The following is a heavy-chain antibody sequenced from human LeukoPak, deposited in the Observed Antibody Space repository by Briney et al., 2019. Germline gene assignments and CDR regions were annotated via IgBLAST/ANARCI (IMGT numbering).Heavy chain of an antibody. CDR1: GGSISSSSYY. Sequence: SETLSLTCTVSGGSISSSSYYWGWIRQPPGKGLEWIGSIYYSGSTYYNPSLKSRVTISVDTSKNQFSLKLSSVTAADTAVYYCARGGIAAVRRFDPWGQGTLVTVSS. J-gene: IGHJ5*02. CDR2: IYYSGST. D-gene: IGHD6-13*01. V-gene: IGHV4-39*07. CDR3: ARGGIAAVRRFDP.